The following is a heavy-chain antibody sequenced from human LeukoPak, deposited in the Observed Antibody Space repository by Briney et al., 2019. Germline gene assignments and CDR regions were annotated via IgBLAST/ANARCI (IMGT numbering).Heavy chain of an antibody. CDR1: GGSFSGYY. V-gene: IGHV4-34*01. Sequence: SETLSLTCAVYGGSFSGYYWSWIRQPPGKGLEWIGEINHSGSTNYNPSLKSRVTISVDTSKNQFSLKLSSVTAADTAVYYCARHGPFGGATWVLDYWGQGTLVTVSS. D-gene: IGHD1-26*01. CDR2: INHSGST. J-gene: IGHJ4*02. CDR3: ARHGPFGGATWVLDY.